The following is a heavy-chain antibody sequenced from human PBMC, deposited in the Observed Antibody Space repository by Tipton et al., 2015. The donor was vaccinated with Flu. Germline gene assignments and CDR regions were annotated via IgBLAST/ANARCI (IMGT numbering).Heavy chain of an antibody. D-gene: IGHD1-26*01. Sequence: LRLSCTVSGGSISNDYWSWIRQPPGKGLEWIGYIYHTGNFNYNPPLKSRVTISVDTSKNQFSLKVSSVTAADTAVYYCARYGSYFEYWGQGTLVTVSS. V-gene: IGHV4-59*01. CDR1: GGSISNDY. J-gene: IGHJ4*02. CDR3: ARYGSYFEY. CDR2: IYHTGNF.